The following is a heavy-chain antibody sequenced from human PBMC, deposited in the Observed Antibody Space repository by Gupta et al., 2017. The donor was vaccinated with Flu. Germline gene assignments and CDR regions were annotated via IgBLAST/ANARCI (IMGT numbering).Heavy chain of an antibody. V-gene: IGHV3-53*01. Sequence: EVQLVESGGGLIQPGGSLRLSCAASGFSVSYNYMSWVRQAPGKGLEWVSLLYSSGSTYYADSVKGRFTISRDNSKNTLYLRMSSLRVEDSAVYYCARGLGGDSPSWGQGTLVTVSS. CDR3: ARGLGGDSPS. J-gene: IGHJ5*02. D-gene: IGHD2-21*02. CDR2: LYSSGST. CDR1: GFSVSYNY.